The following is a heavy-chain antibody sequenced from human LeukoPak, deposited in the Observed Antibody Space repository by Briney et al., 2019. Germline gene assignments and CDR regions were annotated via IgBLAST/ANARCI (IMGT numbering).Heavy chain of an antibody. CDR2: IIPIFGTA. D-gene: IGHD3-22*01. CDR3: ARTRSEYYYDSSGYYYSGNWFDP. V-gene: IGHV1-69*05. Sequence: GASVKVSCKASGGTFSSYAISWVRQAPGQGLEWMGGIIPIFGTANYAQKFQGRVTITTDESTSTAYMELSSLRSEDTAVYYCARTRSEYYYDSSGYYYSGNWFDPWGQGTLVTVSS. J-gene: IGHJ5*02. CDR1: GGTFSSYA.